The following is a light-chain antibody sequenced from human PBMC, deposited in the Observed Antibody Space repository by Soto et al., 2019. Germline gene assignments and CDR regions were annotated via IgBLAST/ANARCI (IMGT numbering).Light chain of an antibody. CDR3: QQHGSSPIT. CDR2: GAS. CDR1: QSVSSN. J-gene: IGKJ5*01. Sequence: EIVMTQSPVTLSVSPGERTTLSCRASQSVSSNLAWYQQRPGQTPRLLVYGASNRATGIPDRFSGSGSGTDFTLTISSLEPEDFAVYYCQQHGSSPITFGQGTRLEIK. V-gene: IGKV3-20*01.